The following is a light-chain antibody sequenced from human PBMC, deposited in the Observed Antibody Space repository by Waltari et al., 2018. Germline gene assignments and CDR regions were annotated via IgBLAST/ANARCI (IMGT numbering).Light chain of an antibody. CDR2: AVS. CDR1: QDISGA. V-gene: IGKV1-12*01. CDR3: QQGRAFPPT. Sequence: EIQMTQSPSSVSASVGDRVTITCRAGQDISGALAWYQQKPGQAPNLLIYAVSTLQTGVPPRFSGSGSGTDVTLTIRSLQPEDLGTYYCQQGRAFPPTFGPGTNVEIK. J-gene: IGKJ3*01.